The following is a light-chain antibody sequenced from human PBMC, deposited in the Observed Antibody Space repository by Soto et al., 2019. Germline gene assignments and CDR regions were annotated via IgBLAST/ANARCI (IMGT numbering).Light chain of an antibody. V-gene: IGKV3-11*01. J-gene: IGKJ4*01. CDR2: DVF. Sequence: EVVLTQSPATLSLSPGERATLSCRASQSVRNLLARYQQKPGQAPRLLIYDVFNRATGIPARFSGSGSGTDFTLTISSLEPEDFAIYYCQQRSDWRLSFGGGTKVEIK. CDR1: QSVRNL. CDR3: QQRSDWRLS.